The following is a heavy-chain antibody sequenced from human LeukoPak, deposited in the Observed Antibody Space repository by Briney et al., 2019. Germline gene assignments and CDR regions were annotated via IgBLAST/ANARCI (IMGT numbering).Heavy chain of an antibody. J-gene: IGHJ3*02. CDR2: IGGEGSST. V-gene: IGHV3-74*01. CDR1: GSTFSGYW. D-gene: IGHD1-1*01. CDR3: AREFLPTGIHTDSFDI. Sequence: PGGSLRLSCAASGSTFSGYWVHWVRQAPGKGLVLVSRIGGEGSSTSYADSVKGRFTISRDNAKNTLFLQMNSLRAEDTAVYFCAREFLPTGIHTDSFDIWGQGTLVTVSS.